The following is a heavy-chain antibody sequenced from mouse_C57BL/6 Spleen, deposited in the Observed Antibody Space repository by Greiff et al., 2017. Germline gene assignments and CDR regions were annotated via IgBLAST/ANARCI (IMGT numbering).Heavy chain of an antibody. CDR3: ARGPITTVVATDFDY. J-gene: IGHJ2*01. CDR2: INPSRGYT. Sequence: VQLQQSGAELARPGASVKMSCKASGYTFTSYTMHWVKQRPGQGLEWIGYINPSRGYTKYNQKFKDKATLTADKSSSTAYMQLSSLTSEDSAVYYCARGPITTVVATDFDYWGQGTTLTVSS. CDR1: GYTFTSYT. D-gene: IGHD1-1*01. V-gene: IGHV1-4*01.